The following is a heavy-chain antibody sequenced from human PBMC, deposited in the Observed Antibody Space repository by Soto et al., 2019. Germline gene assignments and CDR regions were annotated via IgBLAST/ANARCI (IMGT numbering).Heavy chain of an antibody. CDR1: GGSISSYY. V-gene: IGHV4-59*08. Sequence: QVQLQESGPGLVKPSETLSLTCTVSGGSISSYYWSWIRQPPGKGLEWIGYIYYSGSTNYNPSLRSRVTISVDTSKNPFSLKLSSVTAADTAVYYCARLRLDYYFDYWGQGTLVTVSS. CDR3: ARLRLDYYFDY. J-gene: IGHJ4*02. D-gene: IGHD6-19*01. CDR2: IYYSGST.